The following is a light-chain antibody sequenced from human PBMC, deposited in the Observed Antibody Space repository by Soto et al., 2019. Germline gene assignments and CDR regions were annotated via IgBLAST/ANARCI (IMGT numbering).Light chain of an antibody. CDR1: QGISSA. CDR2: DAS. Sequence: AIQLTQSPSSLSASVGDRVTITCRASQGISSALAWYQQKPGKAPKLLIYDASSLESGVPSRFSGSGSATDFTLTIRSLQPEDFATYYCQQFNSYLLWTFGQGTKVEIK. V-gene: IGKV1-13*02. J-gene: IGKJ1*01. CDR3: QQFNSYLLWT.